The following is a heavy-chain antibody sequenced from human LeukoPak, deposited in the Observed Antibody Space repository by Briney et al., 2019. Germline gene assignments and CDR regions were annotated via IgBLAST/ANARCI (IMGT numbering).Heavy chain of an antibody. Sequence: GRSLRLSCAASGFTFSSYTLHWVRQAPGKGLEWVAVISYDVSNIYYADSVKGRFTISRDNSKNTLFLQMNSLRAEDTAVYYCARVLNYYYDSSGYYYVFDYWGQGTLVTVSS. CDR1: GFTFSSYT. CDR2: ISYDVSNI. D-gene: IGHD3-22*01. V-gene: IGHV3-30-3*01. CDR3: ARVLNYYYDSSGYYYVFDY. J-gene: IGHJ4*02.